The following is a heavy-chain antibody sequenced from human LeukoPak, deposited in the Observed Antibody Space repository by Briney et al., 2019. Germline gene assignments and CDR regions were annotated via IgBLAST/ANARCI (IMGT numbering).Heavy chain of an antibody. D-gene: IGHD3-9*01. J-gene: IGHJ5*02. Sequence: PWGSLRLSCAASGFTFSSYAMHWVRQAPGKGLEWVAVISYDGSNKYYADSVKGRFTISRDNSKSTLYLQINSLRAEDTAVYYCARGGEYYDILTGYYNLGWFDPWGQGTLVTVSS. V-gene: IGHV3-30-3*01. CDR2: ISYDGSNK. CDR3: ARGGEYYDILTGYYNLGWFDP. CDR1: GFTFSSYA.